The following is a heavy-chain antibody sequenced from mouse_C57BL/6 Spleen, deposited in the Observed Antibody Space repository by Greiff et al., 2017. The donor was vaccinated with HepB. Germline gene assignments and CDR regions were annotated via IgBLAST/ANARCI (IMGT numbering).Heavy chain of an antibody. CDR2: ISSGGSYT. CDR1: GFTFSSYG. D-gene: IGHD2-3*01. Sequence: EVKLVESGGDLVKPGGSLKLSCAASGFTFSSYGMSWVRQTPDKRLEWVATISSGGSYTSYPYSVKGRFTISRDKAKNTLYLQMSSLKSEDTAMYYCASLYDGDYYAMDYWGQGTSVTVSS. V-gene: IGHV5-6*01. CDR3: ASLYDGDYYAMDY. J-gene: IGHJ4*01.